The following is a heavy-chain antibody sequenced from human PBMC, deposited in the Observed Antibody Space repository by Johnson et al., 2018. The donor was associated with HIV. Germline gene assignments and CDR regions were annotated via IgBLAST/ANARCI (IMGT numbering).Heavy chain of an antibody. D-gene: IGHD3-22*01. CDR3: ARAGVVFTTASHDAFDI. V-gene: IGHV3-30-3*01. Sequence: QVQLVESGGGVVQPGRSLRLSCAGSGFTFSSYAFHWVRQAPAKGLEWVAVISYDGSNKYYADSVKGRFTISRDNSKNTLYLQVNSLRAEDTAVYYCARAGVVFTTASHDAFDIWGQGTMVTVSS. CDR1: GFTFSSYA. CDR2: ISYDGSNK. J-gene: IGHJ3*02.